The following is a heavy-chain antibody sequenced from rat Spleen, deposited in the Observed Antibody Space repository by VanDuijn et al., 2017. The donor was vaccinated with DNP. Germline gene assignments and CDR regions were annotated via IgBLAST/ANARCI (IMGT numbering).Heavy chain of an antibody. CDR1: GFSFRNYG. V-gene: IGHV5S11*01. CDR3: AKAGGYSPWYFDY. D-gene: IGHD1-11*01. CDR2: ISPGGGNI. J-gene: IGHJ2*01. Sequence: EVQLVESGGGLVQPGRSLKLSCAASGFSFRNYGMAWVRQAPAKGLEWVAAISPGGGNIYYRDSVKGRFTISRDNAKSTLYLQMDSLRSEETATYYCAKAGGYSPWYFDYWGQGVMVTVSS.